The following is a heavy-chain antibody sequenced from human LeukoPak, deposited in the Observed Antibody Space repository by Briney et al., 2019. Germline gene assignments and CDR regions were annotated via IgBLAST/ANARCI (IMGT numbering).Heavy chain of an antibody. D-gene: IGHD1-1*01. CDR1: GFAFNSYA. CDR3: AKDIGKYYFDY. Sequence: PGGSLRLSCAASGFAFNSYAMNWVRQAPGKGLEWVSVISGSGGTTYYADSVKGRFTISRDNSKNTLYLQMNSLRAEDTAVYCCAKDIGKYYFDYWGQGTLVTVSS. CDR2: ISGSGGTT. J-gene: IGHJ4*02. V-gene: IGHV3-23*01.